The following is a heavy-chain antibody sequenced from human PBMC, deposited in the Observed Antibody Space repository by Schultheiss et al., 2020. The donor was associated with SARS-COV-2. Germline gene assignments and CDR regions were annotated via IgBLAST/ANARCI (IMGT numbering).Heavy chain of an antibody. D-gene: IGHD5-18*01. CDR1: GFTFSSYA. CDR3: ARVGYRYGAYYYYYYGMDV. Sequence: GESLKISCAASGFTFSSYAMSWVRQAPGKGLEWVSGIGGIGGSTHYADSVKGRFTISRDNSKNTLYLQMNSLRSEDTAVYYCARVGYRYGAYYYYYYGMDVWGQGTTVTVSS. J-gene: IGHJ6*02. V-gene: IGHV3-23*01. CDR2: IGGIGGST.